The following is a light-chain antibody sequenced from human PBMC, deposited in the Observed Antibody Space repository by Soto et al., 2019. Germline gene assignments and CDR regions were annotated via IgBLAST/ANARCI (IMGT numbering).Light chain of an antibody. J-gene: IGLJ2*01. Sequence: QSALTQPPSASGSPGQSVTISCTGTSSDVGGSNYVSWYQQYPGKAPKLMMYEVSKRPSGVPDRFSGSKSGNTASLTVSGLQAEDEADYYCSSYVGSNNLVFGGGTKVTVL. CDR2: EVS. CDR1: SSDVGGSNY. CDR3: SSYVGSNNLV. V-gene: IGLV2-8*01.